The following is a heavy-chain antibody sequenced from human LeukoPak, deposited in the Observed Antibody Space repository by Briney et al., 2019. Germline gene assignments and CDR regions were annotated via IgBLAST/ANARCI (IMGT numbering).Heavy chain of an antibody. CDR1: GFTFSSYS. CDR2: ISSSSSYI. Sequence: PGGSLRLSCAASGFTFSSYSMNWVRQAPGKGLEWVSSISSSSSYIYYADSVKGRFTISRDNAKNSLYLQMNSLRAEDTAVYYCARGIVVVPAAIGGYDAFDIWGQGTMVTVSS. D-gene: IGHD2-2*01. J-gene: IGHJ3*02. V-gene: IGHV3-21*01. CDR3: ARGIVVVPAAIGGYDAFDI.